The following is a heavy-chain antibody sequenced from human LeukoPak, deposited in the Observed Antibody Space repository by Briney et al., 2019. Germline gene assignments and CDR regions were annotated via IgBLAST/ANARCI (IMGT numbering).Heavy chain of an antibody. D-gene: IGHD2-2*01. Sequence: GRSLRLSCAASGFTFSSYGMHWVRQAPGKGLEGVAVIWYGGSNKYYADSVKGRFTISRDNSKNTLYLQMNSLRAEDTAVYYCAKDQTGRYCSSTSCYGGAFDIWGQGTMVTVSS. CDR1: GFTFSSYG. CDR3: AKDQTGRYCSSTSCYGGAFDI. CDR2: IWYGGSNK. V-gene: IGHV3-30*18. J-gene: IGHJ3*02.